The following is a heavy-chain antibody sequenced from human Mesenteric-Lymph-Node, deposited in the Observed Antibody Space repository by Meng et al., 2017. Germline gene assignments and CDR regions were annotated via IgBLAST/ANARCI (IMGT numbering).Heavy chain of an antibody. CDR2: IYHGGST. D-gene: IGHD6-19*01. CDR3: ARVGQWLPIDY. V-gene: IGHV4-30-4*01. Sequence: QVQLPESGPGLVNPSQTLSLTCTVSGDSISSDYFWSWIRQPPGKGLEWIGYIYHGGSTDYNPSLKSRVTISVDKSKNQFSLNLSSVTAADTAVYYCARVGQWLPIDYWGQGTLVTVSS. J-gene: IGHJ4*02. CDR1: GDSISSDYF.